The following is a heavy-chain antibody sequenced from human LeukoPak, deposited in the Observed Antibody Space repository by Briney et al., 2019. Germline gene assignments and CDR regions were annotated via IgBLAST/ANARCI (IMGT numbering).Heavy chain of an antibody. CDR2: ISSSSSYI. Sequence: PGGSLRLSCAASGFTFSSYSMNWVRQAPGKGLEWVSSISSSSSYIYYADSVKGRFTISRANAKNSLYLQMDSLRAEDTAVYYCARVRRDYDSSGYYYDWFDPWGQGTLVTVSS. J-gene: IGHJ5*02. CDR3: ARVRRDYDSSGYYYDWFDP. D-gene: IGHD3-22*01. CDR1: GFTFSSYS. V-gene: IGHV3-21*01.